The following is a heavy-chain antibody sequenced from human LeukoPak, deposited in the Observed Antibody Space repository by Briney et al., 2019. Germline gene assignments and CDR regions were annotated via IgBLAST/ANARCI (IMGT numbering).Heavy chain of an antibody. CDR1: GFTFSSYS. J-gene: IGHJ5*02. D-gene: IGHD3-3*01. CDR3: ARAKILEWLLGNWFDP. Sequence: GGALRLSCAASGFTFSSYSMNWIRQAPGKGLEWVSSISSSSSYIYYADSVKGRFTISRDNAKNSLYLQMNSLRAEDTAVYYCARAKILEWLLGNWFDPWGQGTLVTVSS. CDR2: ISSSSSYI. V-gene: IGHV3-21*01.